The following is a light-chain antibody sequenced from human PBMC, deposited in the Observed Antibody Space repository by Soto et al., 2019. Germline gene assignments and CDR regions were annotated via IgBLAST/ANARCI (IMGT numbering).Light chain of an antibody. V-gene: IGKV3-20*01. CDR1: QSVSSNY. CDR3: QQYGSSPPLT. J-gene: IGKJ5*01. CDR2: DAS. Sequence: EIVLTQSPGTLSLSPGERATLSCRASQSVSSNYLAWYQQKLGQAPRLLIFDASTRATGIPDRFSGSGSGTDFTLTISRLETEDFAVYYCQQYGSSPPLTFGPGTRLEIK.